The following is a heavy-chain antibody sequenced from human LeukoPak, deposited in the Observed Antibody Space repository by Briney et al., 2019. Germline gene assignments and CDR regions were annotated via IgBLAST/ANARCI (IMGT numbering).Heavy chain of an antibody. J-gene: IGHJ4*02. Sequence: ASVKVSCKASGYTFTNYYMHWVRQAPGQGLEWMGIINPCDGSRSYAQKFQGRVTMTRDTSKSTVYMELSSLRSEDTAAYYCVRAYNREAVTGPTNAPFDYWGQGTLVPVSS. CDR1: GYTFTNYY. CDR2: INPCDGSR. CDR3: VRAYNREAVTGPTNAPFDY. V-gene: IGHV1-46*01. D-gene: IGHD6-19*01.